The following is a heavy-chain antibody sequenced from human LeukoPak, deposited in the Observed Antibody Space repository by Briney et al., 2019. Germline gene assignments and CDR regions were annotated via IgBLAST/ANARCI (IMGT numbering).Heavy chain of an antibody. V-gene: IGHV4-34*01. J-gene: IGHJ6*02. CDR3: ARDYIVVVPAAIYYYGMDV. CDR2: INHSGST. D-gene: IGHD2-2*01. Sequence: ASETLSLTCAVYGGSFSTYSWTWIRQPPGKGLEWIGEINHSGSTNYNPSLKSRVTISVDTSKNQFSLKLSSVTAADTAVYYCARDYIVVVPAAIYYYGMDVWGQGTTVTVSS. CDR1: GGSFSTYS.